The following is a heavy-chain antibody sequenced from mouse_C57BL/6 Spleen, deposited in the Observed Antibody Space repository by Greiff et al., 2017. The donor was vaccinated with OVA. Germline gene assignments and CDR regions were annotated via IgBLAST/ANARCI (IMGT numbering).Heavy chain of an antibody. CDR1: GYAFSSSW. J-gene: IGHJ1*03. CDR2: IYPGDGDT. CDR3: ARSHYYGSSYVDFDV. Sequence: VMLVESGPELVKPGASVKISCKASGYAFSSSWMNWVKQRPGKGLEWIGRIYPGDGDTNYNGKFKGKATLTADKSSSTAYMQLSSLTSEDSAVYFCARSHYYGSSYVDFDVWGTGTTVTVSS. V-gene: IGHV1-82*01. D-gene: IGHD1-1*01.